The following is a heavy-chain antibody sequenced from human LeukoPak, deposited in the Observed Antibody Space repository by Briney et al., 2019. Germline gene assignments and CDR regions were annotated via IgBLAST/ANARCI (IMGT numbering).Heavy chain of an antibody. D-gene: IGHD4-17*01. CDR1: GYTFTSYG. CDR3: ARDQPFSTVTTRGDLDY. J-gene: IGHJ4*02. Sequence: ASVKVSCKAPGYTFTSYGISWVRQAPGQGLEWMGWISAYNGNTNYAQKLQGRVTMTTDTSTSTAYMELRSLRSDDTAVYYCARDQPFSTVTTRGDLDYWGQGTLVTVSS. CDR2: ISAYNGNT. V-gene: IGHV1-18*01.